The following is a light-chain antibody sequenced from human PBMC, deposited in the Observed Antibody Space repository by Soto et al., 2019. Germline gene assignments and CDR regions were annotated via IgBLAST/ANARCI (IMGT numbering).Light chain of an antibody. CDR3: QSYDNSLSGSL. CDR1: SSNIGAGYD. CDR2: SNI. J-gene: IGLJ1*01. V-gene: IGLV1-40*01. Sequence: QSVLTQPPSVSGAPGQRVTISCTGSSSNIGAGYDVHWYQHLPGTAPKLLIYSNINRPSGVPDRFSGSKSGTSASLAITGLQAEDEADYYCQSYDNSLSGSLFGTGTKLTVL.